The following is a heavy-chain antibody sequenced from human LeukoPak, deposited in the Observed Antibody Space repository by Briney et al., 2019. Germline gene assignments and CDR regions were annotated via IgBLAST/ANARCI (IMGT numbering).Heavy chain of an antibody. D-gene: IGHD5-24*01. V-gene: IGHV4-39*07. Sequence: SETLSLTCTVSGGSISSSSYYWGWIRQPPGEGLEWIGSIYYSGSTYYNPSLKSRVTISVDTSKNQFSLKLSSVTAADTAVYYCAREMATTRFDYWGQGTLVTVSS. J-gene: IGHJ4*02. CDR1: GGSISSSSYY. CDR2: IYYSGST. CDR3: AREMATTRFDY.